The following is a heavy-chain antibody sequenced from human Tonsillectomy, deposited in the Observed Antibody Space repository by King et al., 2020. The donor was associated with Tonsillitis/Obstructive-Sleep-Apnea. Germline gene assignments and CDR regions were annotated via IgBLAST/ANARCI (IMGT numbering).Heavy chain of an antibody. J-gene: IGHJ6*04. V-gene: IGHV3-30*04. CDR1: GFTFSSYA. Sequence: VQLVESGGGVVQPGRSLRLSCAASGFTFSSYAMHWVCQAPGKGLEWVAVISYDGSNKYYADSVKGRFTLSRDNSKNTLYLQMNSLRAEDTAVYYCARAGRQPPKGGGVQRVVAGEGMDVWGKGTTVTVSS. CDR3: ARAGRQPPKGGGVQRVVAGEGMDV. D-gene: IGHD2-15*01. CDR2: ISYDGSNK.